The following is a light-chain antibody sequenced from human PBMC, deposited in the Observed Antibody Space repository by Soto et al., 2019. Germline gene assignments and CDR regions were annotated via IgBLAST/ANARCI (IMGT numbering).Light chain of an antibody. Sequence: SYELTQPPSVSVAPGETATITCGGNNIGNKNLHWYQQKAGQAPVLVIYSDSDRPSGIPERFSGSNSGNTATLAISRVEAGDEADYYCQVWDSSSDHVVFGGGTKVTVL. CDR3: QVWDSSSDHVV. CDR2: SDS. V-gene: IGLV3-21*04. CDR1: NIGNKN. J-gene: IGLJ3*02.